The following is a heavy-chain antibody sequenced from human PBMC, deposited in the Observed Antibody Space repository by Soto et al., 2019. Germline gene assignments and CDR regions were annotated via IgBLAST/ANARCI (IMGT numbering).Heavy chain of an antibody. CDR1: GGSVSSSSYY. Sequence: SETLSLTCTVSGGSVSSSSYYWGWVRQPPGKGLEWIGSVYYSGSTYYNPSLESRVTISVDKSKNQFSLKPMSLSAADTAVYYCARGSGVTGTKPPRWFDPWGQGTLVTVSS. D-gene: IGHD1-7*01. V-gene: IGHV4-39*01. J-gene: IGHJ5*02. CDR2: VYYSGST. CDR3: ARGSGVTGTKPPRWFDP.